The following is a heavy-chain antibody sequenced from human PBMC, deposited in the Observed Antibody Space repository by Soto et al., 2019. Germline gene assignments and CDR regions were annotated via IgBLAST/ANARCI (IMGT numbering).Heavy chain of an antibody. D-gene: IGHD5-12*01. CDR1: GFTFSSYS. Sequence: EVQLVESGGGLVKPGGSLRLSCAASGFTFSSYSMNWVRQAPGKGLEWVSSISSSGSTIYYADSVKGRFTISRDNTKNSLYLQMNSLRAEDTAVYYCAREMATIGVDYWGQGTLVTVSS. CDR2: ISSSGSTI. CDR3: AREMATIGVDY. J-gene: IGHJ4*02. V-gene: IGHV3-21*04.